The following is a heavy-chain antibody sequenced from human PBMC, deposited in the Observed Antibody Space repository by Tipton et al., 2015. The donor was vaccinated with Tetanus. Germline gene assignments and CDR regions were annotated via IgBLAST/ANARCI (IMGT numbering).Heavy chain of an antibody. J-gene: IGHJ4*02. V-gene: IGHV3-48*02. CDR1: GFNFSTNS. CDR3: ARSAHFASWYD. Sequence: SLRLSCVGSGFNFSTNSMNWVRQAPGKGLEWIAYISSGSSIIFYADAVRGRFFISRDNTKNSLSLQMNSLKDDDTAVYYCARSAHFASWYDWGPGIRVTVSS. CDR2: ISSGSSII. D-gene: IGHD6-13*01.